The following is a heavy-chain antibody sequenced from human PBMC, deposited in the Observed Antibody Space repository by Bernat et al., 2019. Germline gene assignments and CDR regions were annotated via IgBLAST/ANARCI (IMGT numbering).Heavy chain of an antibody. CDR3: ARDLKVPAALEAFDV. CDR2: ISHDGIKA. Sequence: QVQLVESGGGVVQPGRSLRLSCAGSGFTFSTYALHWVRQAPGKGLEWVAVISHDGIKAYYADYVKGRFTISRGNSKNTLYLQMNSLRAEDTAVYYCARDLKVPAALEAFDVWGQGTMVTVSS. J-gene: IGHJ3*01. CDR1: GFTFSTYA. V-gene: IGHV3-30*14. D-gene: IGHD2-2*01.